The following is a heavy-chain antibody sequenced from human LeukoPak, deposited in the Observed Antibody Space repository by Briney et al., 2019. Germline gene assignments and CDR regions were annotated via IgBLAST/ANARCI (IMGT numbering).Heavy chain of an antibody. D-gene: IGHD3-10*01. CDR3: ARSDAPMDKHFDY. Sequence: GGSLRLSCVASGFTFNIYGMSWVRQAPGKGLEWVSSVGGGDDIHYADSVKGRFTGYRDDAKNTVYLQMNSLRAEDTAVYYCARSDAPMDKHFDYWGQGTLVTVSS. J-gene: IGHJ4*02. CDR2: VGGGDDI. CDR1: GFTFNIYG. V-gene: IGHV3-23*01.